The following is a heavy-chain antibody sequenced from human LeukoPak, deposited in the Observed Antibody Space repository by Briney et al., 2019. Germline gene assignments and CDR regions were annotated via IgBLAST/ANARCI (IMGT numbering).Heavy chain of an antibody. D-gene: IGHD6-19*01. CDR1: GSTFSSYG. CDR3: ARGPAPRYSSGWSYCYYYYMDV. V-gene: IGHV3-23*01. Sequence: GGSLRLSCAASGSTFSSYGMSWVRQAPGKGLEWVSSISDSGDRTFYADSVKGRFTISRDNSKNTLYLQMNSLRAEDTAVYYCARGPAPRYSSGWSYCYYYYMDVWGKGTTVTVSS. CDR2: ISDSGDRT. J-gene: IGHJ6*03.